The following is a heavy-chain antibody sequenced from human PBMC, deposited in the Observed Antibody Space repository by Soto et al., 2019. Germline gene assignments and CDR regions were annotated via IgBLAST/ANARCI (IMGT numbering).Heavy chain of an antibody. CDR1: GYTFASYG. V-gene: IGHV1-18*01. Sequence: ASVKVSCKASGYTFASYGVSCVVQSALQWLDGMGCISAYNGDTIYAQKLQGRVSLTTDTPTSTFYMDMSRLRSDDTAVYYCARGGPPLYDSGAGIYYDDVSPFDPWGQGTLVTVSS. CDR3: ARGGPPLYDSGAGIYYDDVSPFDP. J-gene: IGHJ5*02. CDR2: ISAYNGDT. D-gene: IGHD3-10*01.